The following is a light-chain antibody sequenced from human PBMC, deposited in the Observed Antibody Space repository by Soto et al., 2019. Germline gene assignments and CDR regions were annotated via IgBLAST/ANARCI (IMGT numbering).Light chain of an antibody. V-gene: IGKV3-20*01. J-gene: IGKJ2*01. CDR1: QSGSSSY. CDR3: HQYGSSAYT. CDR2: GAS. Sequence: EIVLTQSPGTLSLSPGERATLSCRASQSGSSSYLAWYQQRPGQAPRLLIYGASNRATGIPDRFSGSWSGTDFTLTISRLEPEDFAVYYCHQYGSSAYTFGPGNKLEIK.